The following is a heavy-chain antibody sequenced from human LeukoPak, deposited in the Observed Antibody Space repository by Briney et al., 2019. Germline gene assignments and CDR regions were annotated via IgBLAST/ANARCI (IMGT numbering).Heavy chain of an antibody. CDR2: IYYSGST. J-gene: IGHJ5*01. Sequence: PSETLSLTCAVSGDSISNYYWSWIRQPPGKGLEWVGYIYYSGSTNYNPSLKSRVTISVDTSKNQFSLKLSSVTAADTAVYYCATDGMVRGPDAWFDSWGQGTLVTVSS. CDR1: GDSISNYY. D-gene: IGHD3-10*01. CDR3: ATDGMVRGPDAWFDS. V-gene: IGHV4-59*12.